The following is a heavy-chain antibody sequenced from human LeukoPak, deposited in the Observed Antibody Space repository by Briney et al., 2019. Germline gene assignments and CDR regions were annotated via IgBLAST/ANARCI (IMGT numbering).Heavy chain of an antibody. CDR3: ARVVFVRTTAMAHYNWFDP. V-gene: IGHV1-8*03. J-gene: IGHJ5*02. CDR1: GYTFTSYD. CDR2: MNPNSGNT. D-gene: IGHD5-18*01. Sequence: GASVKVSCKASGYTFTSYDINWVRQATGQGLEWMGWMNPNSGNTGYAQKFQGRVTITRNTSISAAYMELSSLRPEDTAVYYCARVVFVRTTAMAHYNWFDPWGQGTLVTVSS.